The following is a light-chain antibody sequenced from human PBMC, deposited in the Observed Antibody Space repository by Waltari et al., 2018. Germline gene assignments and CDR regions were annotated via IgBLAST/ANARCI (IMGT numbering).Light chain of an antibody. CDR2: KDR. CDR1: ALPKQY. V-gene: IGLV3-25*03. Sequence: SYELTQPPPVSFSPGQTARITCSGDALPKQYAYWYQQKPGQAPVLVICKDRERPSGLPERFSGSITRTTVTLTISGGQAEDEAVYYCQSADSSGAYGVFGGGTKLTVL. J-gene: IGLJ2*01. CDR3: QSADSSGAYGV.